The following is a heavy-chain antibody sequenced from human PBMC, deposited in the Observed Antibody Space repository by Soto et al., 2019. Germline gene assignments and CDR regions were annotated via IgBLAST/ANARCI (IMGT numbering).Heavy chain of an antibody. CDR3: ARTGLPDMKGAFDI. Sequence: QVKLQESGPGLLKPSETLSLTCTVSGVSIRSDYWSWIRQSAGKGLEWIGRISASGNTNYNASLKSRITMSVDTSKNQFSLKLTSVTAADTAVYYCARTGLPDMKGAFDIWGQGTVVTVSP. D-gene: IGHD2-15*01. V-gene: IGHV4-4*07. CDR2: ISASGNT. J-gene: IGHJ3*02. CDR1: GVSIRSDY.